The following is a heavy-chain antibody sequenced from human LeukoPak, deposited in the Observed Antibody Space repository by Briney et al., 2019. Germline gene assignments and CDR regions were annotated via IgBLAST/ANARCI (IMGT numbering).Heavy chain of an antibody. D-gene: IGHD3-3*01. CDR3: ATAPITIFGVAPFDY. CDR2: MNPNSGNT. J-gene: IGHJ4*02. V-gene: IGHV1-8*03. Sequence: ASVKVSCKASGYTFTSYDINWVRQATGQGLEWMGWMNPNSGNTGYAQKFQGRVTTTRNTSISTAYMELSSLRSEDTAVYYCATAPITIFGVAPFDYWGQGTLVTVSS. CDR1: GYTFTSYD.